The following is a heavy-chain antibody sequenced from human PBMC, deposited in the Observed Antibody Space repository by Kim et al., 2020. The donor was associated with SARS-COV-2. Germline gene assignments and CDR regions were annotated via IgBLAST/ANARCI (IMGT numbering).Heavy chain of an antibody. CDR1: GGSISSGDYY. J-gene: IGHJ6*02. CDR3: ARYYDFWSGNIPKNYYYYGMDV. CDR2: IYYSGST. Sequence: SETLSLTCTVSGGSISSGDYYWSWIRQPPGKGLEWIGYIYYSGSTYYNPSLKSRVTISVDTSKNQFSLKLSSVTAADTAVYYCARYYDFWSGNIPKNYYYYGMDVWGQGTTVTVSS. V-gene: IGHV4-30-4*01. D-gene: IGHD3-3*01.